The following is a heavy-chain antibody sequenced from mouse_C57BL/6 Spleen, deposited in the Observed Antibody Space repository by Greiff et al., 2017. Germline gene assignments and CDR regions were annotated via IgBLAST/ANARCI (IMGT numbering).Heavy chain of an antibody. J-gene: IGHJ4*01. D-gene: IGHD2-3*01. CDR2: IDPENGDT. CDR3: TTPMGTGYYYAMDD. Sequence: VQLQQSGAELVRPGASVKLSCTASGFNIKDDYMHWVKQRPEQGLEWIGWIDPENGDTEYASKFQGKATITADTSSNTAYLQLSSLTSEDTAVYYCTTPMGTGYYYAMDDWGQGTSVTVSS. V-gene: IGHV14-4*01. CDR1: GFNIKDDY.